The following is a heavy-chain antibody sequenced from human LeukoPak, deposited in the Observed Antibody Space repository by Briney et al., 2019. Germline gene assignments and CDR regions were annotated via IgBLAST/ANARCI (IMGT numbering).Heavy chain of an antibody. Sequence: PGGSLRLSCAASGFTFSSYSMNWVRQAPGKGLEWVSYISTISNTHYADSVKGRFTISRDNAKNSVFLQMNSLRAEDTAVFYCARDPGYSNSPYYLDYWGQGTLVTVSS. J-gene: IGHJ4*02. V-gene: IGHV3-48*01. CDR1: GFTFSSYS. CDR3: ARDPGYSNSPYYLDY. CDR2: ISTISNT. D-gene: IGHD5-12*01.